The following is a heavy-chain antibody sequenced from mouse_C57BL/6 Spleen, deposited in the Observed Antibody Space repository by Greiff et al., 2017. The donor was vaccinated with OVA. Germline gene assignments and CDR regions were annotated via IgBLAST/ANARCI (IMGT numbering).Heavy chain of an antibody. V-gene: IGHV1-81*01. CDR2: IYPRSGNT. D-gene: IGHD1-1*01. Sequence: QVQLQQSGAELARPGASVKLSCKASGYTFTSYGISWVKQRTGQGLEWIGEIYPRSGNTYYNEKFKGKATLTADKSSSTAYMELRSLTSEDSAVYFCAREDYYGSSYLAYWGQGTLVTVSA. J-gene: IGHJ3*01. CDR1: GYTFTSYG. CDR3: AREDYYGSSYLAY.